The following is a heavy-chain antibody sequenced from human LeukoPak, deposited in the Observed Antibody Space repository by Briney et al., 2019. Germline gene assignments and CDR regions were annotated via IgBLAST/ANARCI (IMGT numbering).Heavy chain of an antibody. CDR2: ISSSGSTI. J-gene: IGHJ3*02. CDR3: AKDRWLSHAFDI. CDR1: GFTFSDYY. V-gene: IGHV3-11*01. D-gene: IGHD4-23*01. Sequence: KPGGSLRLSCAASGFTFSDYYMSWIRQAPGKGLEWVSYISSSGSTIYYADSVKGRFTISRDNAKNMLYLQMNSLRAEDTAVYYCAKDRWLSHAFDIWGQGTMVTVSS.